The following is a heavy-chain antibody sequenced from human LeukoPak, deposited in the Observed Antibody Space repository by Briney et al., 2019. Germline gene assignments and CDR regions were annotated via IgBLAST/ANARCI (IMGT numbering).Heavy chain of an antibody. Sequence: SVKVSCKASGGTFSSYAISWVRQAPGPGLEWMGRIIPILGIANYAQKFQGRVTITADKSTSTAFMELSSLRSEDTAVYYCARVAVAGLHFDYWGQGTLVTVSS. V-gene: IGHV1-69*04. CDR3: ARVAVAGLHFDY. D-gene: IGHD6-19*01. CDR2: IIPILGIA. J-gene: IGHJ4*02. CDR1: GGTFSSYA.